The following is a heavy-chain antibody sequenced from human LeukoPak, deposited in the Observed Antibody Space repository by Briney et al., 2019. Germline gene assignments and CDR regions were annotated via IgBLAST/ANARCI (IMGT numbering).Heavy chain of an antibody. CDR2: IYYSGST. V-gene: IGHV4-59*12. Sequence: SETLSLTCTVSGGSISSYYWSWIRQPPGKGLEWIGYIYYSGSTYYNPSLKSRVTISVDTSKNQFSLKLSSVTAADTAVYYCARAAPYYYYGMDVSGQGTTVTVSS. CDR3: ARAAPYYYYGMDV. J-gene: IGHJ6*02. CDR1: GGSISSYY.